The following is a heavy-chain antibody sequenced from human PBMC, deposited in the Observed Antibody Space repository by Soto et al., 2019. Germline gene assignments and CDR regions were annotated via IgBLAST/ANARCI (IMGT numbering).Heavy chain of an antibody. CDR2: INSDGSST. D-gene: IGHD2-2*01. J-gene: IGHJ6*03. V-gene: IGHV3-74*01. CDR3: AGDGVVPAATEAYYYYSYMDV. Sequence: GGSLRLSCAASGFTFSSYWMHWVRQAPGKGLVWVSRINSDGSSTSYADSVKGRFTISRDNAKNTLYLQMNSLRAEDPAVYYCAGDGVVPAATEAYYYYSYMDVWGKGTTVTVSS. CDR1: GFTFSSYW.